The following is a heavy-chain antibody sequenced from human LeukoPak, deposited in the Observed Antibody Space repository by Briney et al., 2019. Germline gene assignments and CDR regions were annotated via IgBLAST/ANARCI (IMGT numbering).Heavy chain of an antibody. Sequence: GSLRLSCAASGFTFSSYAMSWVRQAPGKGLEWVSAISGSGGSTYYADSVKGRFTISRDNSKNTPYLQMNSLRAEDTAVYYCAKAAYYYDSSGYYSPWGQGTLVTVSS. D-gene: IGHD3-22*01. J-gene: IGHJ5*02. V-gene: IGHV3-23*01. CDR1: GFTFSSYA. CDR2: ISGSGGST. CDR3: AKAAYYYDSSGYYSP.